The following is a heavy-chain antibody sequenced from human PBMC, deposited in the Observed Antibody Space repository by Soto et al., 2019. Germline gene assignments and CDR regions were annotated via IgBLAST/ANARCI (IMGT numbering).Heavy chain of an antibody. CDR1: GYSFTSYW. CDR2: IDPSDSYT. Sequence: PGESLKISCKGSGYSFTSYWISWVRQMPGKGLESMGRIDPSDSYTNYRPSFQRHVTISTDKYISTPYLPGSRLKASDTAMHYCASPHLIQSAARPRSDAFDIWGQGTMVTVSS. CDR3: ASPHLIQSAARPRSDAFDI. V-gene: IGHV5-10-1*01. J-gene: IGHJ3*02. D-gene: IGHD6-6*01.